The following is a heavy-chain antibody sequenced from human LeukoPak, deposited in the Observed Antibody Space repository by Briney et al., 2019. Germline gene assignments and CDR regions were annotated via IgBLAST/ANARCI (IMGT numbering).Heavy chain of an antibody. CDR2: IIPIFGTA. D-gene: IGHD3-3*01. CDR1: GGTFSSYA. CDR3: ATFRAHNYDFWSGYLDY. Sequence: SVNVSSKASGGTFSSYAISWVRQAPGQGLEWMGGIIPIFGTANYAQKFQGRVTITADESTSTAYMELSSLRSEDTAVYYCATFRAHNYDFWSGYLDYWGQGTLVTVSS. V-gene: IGHV1-69*13. J-gene: IGHJ4*02.